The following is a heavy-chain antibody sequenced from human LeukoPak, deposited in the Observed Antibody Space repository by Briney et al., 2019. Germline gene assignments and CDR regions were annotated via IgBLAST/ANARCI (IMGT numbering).Heavy chain of an antibody. V-gene: IGHV1-69*04. CDR1: GGTFSRYA. Sequence: SVKVSCKASGGTFSRYAISWVRQAPGQGLEWMGRIIPILGIANYAQKFQGRVTITADKSTSTAYMELSSLRSEDTAVYYCARGTHQEMTTVTTFDYWGQGTLVTVSS. CDR2: IIPILGIA. D-gene: IGHD4-17*01. CDR3: ARGTHQEMTTVTTFDY. J-gene: IGHJ4*02.